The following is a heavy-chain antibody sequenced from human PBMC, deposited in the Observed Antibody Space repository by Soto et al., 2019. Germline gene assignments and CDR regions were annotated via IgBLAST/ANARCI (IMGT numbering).Heavy chain of an antibody. CDR2: IHTSGSP. J-gene: IGHJ4*02. Sequence: PLETLSLTCTVSGGSISSYYCSWIRQAAGKGLEWIGRIHTSGSPNYNPSLKSRVTMSADTSKNQFSLKLTSVTAADKAVYYCATGGTYFDYWGEGTLVTVSS. CDR1: GGSISSYY. V-gene: IGHV4-4*07. CDR3: ATGGTYFDY.